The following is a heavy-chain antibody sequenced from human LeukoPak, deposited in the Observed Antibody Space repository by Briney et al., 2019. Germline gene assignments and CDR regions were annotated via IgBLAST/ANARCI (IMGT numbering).Heavy chain of an antibody. CDR1: GYTFTSYY. V-gene: IGHV1-46*01. CDR3: ARHYDFWSGYFYFDY. D-gene: IGHD3-3*01. CDR2: INPSGGST. J-gene: IGHJ4*02. Sequence: ASVKVSCKASGYTFTSYYMHWVRQAPGQGLEWMGIINPSGGSTSYAQKLQGRVTMTTDTSTSTAYMELRSLRSDDTTVYYCARHYDFWSGYFYFDYWGQGTLVTVSS.